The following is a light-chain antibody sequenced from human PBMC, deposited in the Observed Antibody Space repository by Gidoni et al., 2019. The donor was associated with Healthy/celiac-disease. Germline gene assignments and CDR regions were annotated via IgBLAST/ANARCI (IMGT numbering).Light chain of an antibody. CDR1: QSISSW. CDR2: KAS. Sequence: DSHVTQSPSTLSASVGDRVTITCRASQSISSWLAWYQQKPGKAPKLLIYKASSLESGVPSRFSGSGSGTEFTLTISSLQPDDFATYYCQQYNSYCSFGQGTKVEIK. V-gene: IGKV1-5*03. CDR3: QQYNSYCS. J-gene: IGKJ1*01.